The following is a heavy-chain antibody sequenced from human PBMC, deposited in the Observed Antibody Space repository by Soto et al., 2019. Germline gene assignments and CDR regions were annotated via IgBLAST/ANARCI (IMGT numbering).Heavy chain of an antibody. CDR1: GFTFSSYS. D-gene: IGHD3-3*01. CDR2: FSSSSSYI. CDR3: ARVGSPAYYDFWSGYFDFASYDY. J-gene: IGHJ4*02. V-gene: IGHV3-21*01. Sequence: GGSLRLSCAASGFTFSSYSMNWVLQAPGKGLEWVSSFSSSSSYIYYADSVKGRFTISRDNAKNSLYLQMNSLRAEDTAVYYCARVGSPAYYDFWSGYFDFASYDYWGQGTLVTVSS.